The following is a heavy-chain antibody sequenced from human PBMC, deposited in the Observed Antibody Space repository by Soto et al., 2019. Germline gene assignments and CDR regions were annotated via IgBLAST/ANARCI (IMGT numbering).Heavy chain of an antibody. Sequence: GGSLRLSCAASGFTFSSYWMSWVRQAPGKGLEWVANIKQDGSEKYYVDSVKGRFTISRDNAKNSLYLQMNSLRAEDTAVYYCARDRDGSGSYYKVYGMDVWDQGTTVTVSS. CDR3: ARDRDGSGSYYKVYGMDV. CDR2: IKQDGSEK. CDR1: GFTFSSYW. J-gene: IGHJ6*02. V-gene: IGHV3-7*01. D-gene: IGHD3-10*01.